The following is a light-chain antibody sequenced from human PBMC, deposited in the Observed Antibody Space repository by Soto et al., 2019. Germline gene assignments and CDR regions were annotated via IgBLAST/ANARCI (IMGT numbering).Light chain of an antibody. CDR3: GQFVSSPPRT. V-gene: IGKV3-20*01. CDR2: GVS. Sequence: EIVLTQSPGTLSLSPGERATLSCRASQTVSSTFLAWYQQKPGQAPRLLIYGVSNRATGIPDRFSGSGSGTDFTLTINRLEPEDFAMYFCGQFVSSPPRTFGQGTKVEIK. CDR1: QTVSSTF. J-gene: IGKJ1*01.